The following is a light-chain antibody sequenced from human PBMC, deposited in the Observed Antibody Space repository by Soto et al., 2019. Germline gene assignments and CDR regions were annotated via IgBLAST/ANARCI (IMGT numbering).Light chain of an antibody. J-gene: IGKJ1*01. CDR1: QGINSY. Sequence: IQLTQSPSSLSASVGDRVTITCRASQGINSYLAWYQHKPGKAPKLLIYAASTLQSGVPSRFSGSGSGTDFTLTISSLQPEDFATYYCQQLNSYPRTFGQGTKVEIK. V-gene: IGKV1-9*01. CDR3: QQLNSYPRT. CDR2: AAS.